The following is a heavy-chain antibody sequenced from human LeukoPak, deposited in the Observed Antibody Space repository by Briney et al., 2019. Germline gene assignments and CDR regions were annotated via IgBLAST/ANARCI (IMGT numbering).Heavy chain of an antibody. CDR2: ISSIGSTI. D-gene: IGHD6-19*01. CDR1: GFTFSSYE. Sequence: GGSLRLSCAASGFTFSSYEMNWVRQAPGKGLEWVSYISSIGSTIYYADSVKGRFTISRDNAKNSLYLQMNSLRAEDTAVYYCSRERVAVAGTVAPYYYYGMDVWGQGTTVTVSS. CDR3: SRERVAVAGTVAPYYYYGMDV. V-gene: IGHV3-48*03. J-gene: IGHJ6*02.